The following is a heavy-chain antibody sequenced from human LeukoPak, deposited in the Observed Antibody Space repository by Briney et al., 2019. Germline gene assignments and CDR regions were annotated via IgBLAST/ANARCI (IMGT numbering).Heavy chain of an antibody. CDR3: AKGPYCSSSSCYWHDAFDI. J-gene: IGHJ3*02. CDR2: ISGSGGSK. D-gene: IGHD2-2*01. V-gene: IGHV3-23*01. CDR1: GFTFSSYA. Sequence: GSLRLSWAAPGFTFSSYAMSWVRQAPGKGRGWVSAISGSGGSKYYADSVKGRFTISRDNSKNTLYLQMNSLRAEDTAVYYCAKGPYCSSSSCYWHDAFDIWGQGTMVTVSS.